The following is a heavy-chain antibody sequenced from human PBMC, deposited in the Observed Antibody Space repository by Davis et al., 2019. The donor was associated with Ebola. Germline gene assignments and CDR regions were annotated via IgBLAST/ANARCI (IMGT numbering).Heavy chain of an antibody. CDR3: ARDFPRFPYGMDV. Sequence: GESLKISCAASGFTFSSYAMTWVRQAPGKGLELVANMNGDGSLKNYVDSVKGRFTISRDNAKNSLYLQMNSLRAEDTAVYYCARDFPRFPYGMDVWGQGTTVTVSS. V-gene: IGHV3-7*01. CDR1: GFTFSSYA. CDR2: MNGDGSLK. J-gene: IGHJ6*02. D-gene: IGHD3-10*01.